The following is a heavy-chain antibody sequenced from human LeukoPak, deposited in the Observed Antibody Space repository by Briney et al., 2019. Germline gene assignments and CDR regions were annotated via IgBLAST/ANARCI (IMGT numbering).Heavy chain of an antibody. Sequence: ASVKVSCKASGYRFTGYHIHWVRQAPGQGLEWMGWINPHTGAINYAQKFQGRVTMTRHTSVSTASMELNRLKSDDTAVYYCARDGFRVTTTFTYYYYYYMDVWGEGTTVTVSS. V-gene: IGHV1-2*02. CDR1: GYRFTGYH. CDR2: INPHTGAI. D-gene: IGHD4-11*01. J-gene: IGHJ6*03. CDR3: ARDGFRVTTTFTYYYYYYMDV.